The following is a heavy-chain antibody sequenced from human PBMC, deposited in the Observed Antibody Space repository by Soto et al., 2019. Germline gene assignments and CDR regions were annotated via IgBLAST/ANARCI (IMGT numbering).Heavy chain of an antibody. CDR1: GYTFTSYY. J-gene: IGHJ6*03. CDR2: INPSGGST. V-gene: IGHV1-46*03. Sequence: QVQLVQSGAEVKKPGASVTVSCKASGYTFTSYYIHWVRQAPGQGLEWMGRINPSGGSTSYAQKYQGRGPSTGDTSTSTDYMEVSGLRSEDTAVYYCARDQEPSSLYYDYYFMDVWGKGTTVTVSS. D-gene: IGHD3-16*02. CDR3: ARDQEPSSLYYDYYFMDV.